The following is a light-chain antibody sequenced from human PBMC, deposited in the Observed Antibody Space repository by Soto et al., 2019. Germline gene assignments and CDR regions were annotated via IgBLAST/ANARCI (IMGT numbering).Light chain of an antibody. Sequence: AIQMTQSPSSLSASVGDRVIITCRASQAIRNDLGWYQQKPGQAPKVLIYAASSLQSGVPSRFSGSGSGTDFTLTISNLQPEDFATYYCLQDSSYPRTFGQGTKVEI. V-gene: IGKV1-6*01. J-gene: IGKJ1*01. CDR2: AAS. CDR3: LQDSSYPRT. CDR1: QAIRND.